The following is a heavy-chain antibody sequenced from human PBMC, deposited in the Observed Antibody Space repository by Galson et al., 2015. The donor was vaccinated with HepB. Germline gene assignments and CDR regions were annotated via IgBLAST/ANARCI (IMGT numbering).Heavy chain of an antibody. D-gene: IGHD3-16*01. Sequence: SLRLSCAASGFTFSSYAMHWVRQAPGKGLEWVAVISYDGSNRYYADSVKGRFTISRDNSKNTLYLQMNSLRAEDTAVYYCARVGDGKQKLKYLKNWFDPWGQGTLVTVSS. CDR1: GFTFSSYA. CDR2: ISYDGSNR. CDR3: ARVGDGKQKLKYLKNWFDP. V-gene: IGHV3-30-3*01. J-gene: IGHJ5*02.